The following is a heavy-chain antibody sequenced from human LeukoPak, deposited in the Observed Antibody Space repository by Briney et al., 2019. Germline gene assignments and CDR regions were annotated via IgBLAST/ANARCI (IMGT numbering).Heavy chain of an antibody. CDR2: ISAYNGNT. CDR1: GYTFTIYG. J-gene: IGHJ4*02. V-gene: IGHV1-18*04. CDR3: ARDPEDIVVVVAATPPLDY. Sequence: ASVKVSCKASGYTFTIYGISWVRQAPGQGLEWMGWISAYNGNTNYAQKLQGRVTMTTDTSTSTAYMELRSLRSDDTAVYYCARDPEDIVVVVAATPPLDYWGQGTLVTVSS. D-gene: IGHD2-15*01.